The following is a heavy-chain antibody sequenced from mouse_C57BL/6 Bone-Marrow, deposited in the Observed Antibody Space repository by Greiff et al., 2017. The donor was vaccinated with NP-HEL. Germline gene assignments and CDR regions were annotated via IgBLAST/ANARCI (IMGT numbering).Heavy chain of an antibody. D-gene: IGHD2-5*01. J-gene: IGHJ4*01. Sequence: VQLQQSGAELARPGASVKLSCNASGYTFTSYGISWVKQRTGQGLEWIGEIYPRSGNTYYNEKFKGKATLTADKSSSTAYMELRSLTSEDSAVYFCARSRAYYSNYGYAMDYWGQGTSVTVSS. CDR1: GYTFTSYG. CDR2: IYPRSGNT. V-gene: IGHV1-81*01. CDR3: ARSRAYYSNYGYAMDY.